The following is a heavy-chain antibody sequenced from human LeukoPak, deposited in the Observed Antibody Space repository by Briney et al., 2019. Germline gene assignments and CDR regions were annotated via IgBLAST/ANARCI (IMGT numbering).Heavy chain of an antibody. CDR3: ARGREAGNRRLAGDDY. D-gene: IGHD3-10*01. J-gene: IGHJ4*02. Sequence: PGRSLRLSCAAPGFTFTNYAMHWVRQAPGKGIVWVSIISYEGSEKYYADSVKGRVTISRDNSRNTLYLQMNSLRPEDTAVYYCARGREAGNRRLAGDDYWGQGTPVIVSS. CDR1: GFTFTNYA. CDR2: ISYEGSEK. V-gene: IGHV3-30*01.